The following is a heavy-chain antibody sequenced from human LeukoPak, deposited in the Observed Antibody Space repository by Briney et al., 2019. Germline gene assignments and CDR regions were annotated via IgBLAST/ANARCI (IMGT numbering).Heavy chain of an antibody. Sequence: GESLQISCRGSGYSFTSYWIGWVRQMPGKGLEWMGIIYPGDSETRYSPSFQGQVTISADKSISTAYLQWSSLKASDTAMYYCARQGLHFPETFDIWGQGTMVTVSS. J-gene: IGHJ3*02. CDR1: GYSFTSYW. CDR2: IYPGDSET. CDR3: ARQGLHFPETFDI. V-gene: IGHV5-51*01.